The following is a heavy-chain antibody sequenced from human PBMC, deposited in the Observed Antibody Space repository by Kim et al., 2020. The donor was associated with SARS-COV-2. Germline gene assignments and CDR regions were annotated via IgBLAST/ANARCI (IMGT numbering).Heavy chain of an antibody. Sequence: SETLSLTCTVSGGSISSYYWSWIRQPPGKGLEWIGYIYYSGSTNYNPSLKSRVTISVDTSKNQFSLKLSSVTAADTAVYYCARDSDPARMDVWGQGTTVTVSS. CDR2: IYYSGST. J-gene: IGHJ6*02. CDR1: GGSISSYY. CDR3: ARDSDPARMDV. V-gene: IGHV4-59*01.